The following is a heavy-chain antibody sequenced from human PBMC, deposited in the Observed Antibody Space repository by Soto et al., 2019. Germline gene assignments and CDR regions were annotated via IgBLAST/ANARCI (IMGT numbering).Heavy chain of an antibody. J-gene: IGHJ6*03. Sequence: PGGSVRLSGAASGFTFSSYSMNWVRQAPGKGLEWVSYISSSSSTIYYADSVKGRFTISRDNAKNSLYLQMNSLRAEDTAVYYCARLRVWFGELKDYYYMDVWGKGTTVTVSS. D-gene: IGHD3-10*01. CDR3: ARLRVWFGELKDYYYMDV. CDR2: ISSSSSTI. CDR1: GFTFSSYS. V-gene: IGHV3-48*01.